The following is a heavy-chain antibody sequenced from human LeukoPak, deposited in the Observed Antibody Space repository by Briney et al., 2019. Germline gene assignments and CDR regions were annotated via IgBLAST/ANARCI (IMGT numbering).Heavy chain of an antibody. CDR3: AKDALGYCSGGSCPGSD. Sequence: GGSLRLSCAASGFTFSSYAMSWVRQARGKGLEWVSAISGSGGSTYYADSVKGRFTISRDNSKNTLYLQMNSLRAEDTAVYYCAKDALGYCSGGSCPGSDWGQGTLVTVSS. D-gene: IGHD2-15*01. CDR1: GFTFSSYA. V-gene: IGHV3-23*01. J-gene: IGHJ4*02. CDR2: ISGSGGST.